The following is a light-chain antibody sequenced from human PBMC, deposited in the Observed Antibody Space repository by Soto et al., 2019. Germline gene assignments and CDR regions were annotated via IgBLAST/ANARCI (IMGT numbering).Light chain of an antibody. CDR2: YVT. CDR1: SSDV. CDR3: YSSAGGFTWV. Sequence: QSALTQPRSVSGSPGQSVTISCIGTSSDVVSWYQQHPDKAPKLIMYYVTQRPSGVTDRVYASKSGNTASLTISGLQAEDAADYSFYSSAGGFTWVFGGGTKLTVL. J-gene: IGLJ3*02. V-gene: IGLV2-11*01.